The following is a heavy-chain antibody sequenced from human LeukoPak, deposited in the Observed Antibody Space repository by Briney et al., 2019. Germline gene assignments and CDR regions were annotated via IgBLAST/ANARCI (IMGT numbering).Heavy chain of an antibody. CDR2: IYYSGST. CDR1: GGSISSYY. J-gene: IGHJ5*02. Sequence: SSETLSLTCTVSGGSISSYYWSWIRQPPGKGLEWIGYIYYSGSTNYNPSLKSRVTISVDTSKNQFSLKLSSVTAADTAVYYCARAGGDAWFDPWGQGTLVTVSS. D-gene: IGHD2-21*02. V-gene: IGHV4-59*01. CDR3: ARAGGDAWFDP.